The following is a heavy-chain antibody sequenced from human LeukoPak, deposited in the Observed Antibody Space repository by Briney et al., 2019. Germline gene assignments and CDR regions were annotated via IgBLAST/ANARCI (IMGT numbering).Heavy chain of an antibody. CDR1: GGSISSYY. CDR2: IYTSGST. CDR3: ARDPHYYDSSGYYFANWFDP. J-gene: IGHJ5*02. Sequence: SETLSLTCTVSGGSISSYYWSWIRQPAGKGLGWIGRIYTSGSTNYNPSLKSRVTMSVDTSKNQFSLKLSSVTAADTAVYYCARDPHYYDSSGYYFANWFDPWGQGTLVTVSS. D-gene: IGHD3-22*01. V-gene: IGHV4-4*07.